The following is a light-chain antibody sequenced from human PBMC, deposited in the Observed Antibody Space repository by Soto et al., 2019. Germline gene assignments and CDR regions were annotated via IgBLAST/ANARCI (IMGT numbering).Light chain of an antibody. CDR3: QQSYSTLT. CDR1: QTISDY. Sequence: DIQMTQSPSSLSASVGERVTITCRTSQTISDYLNWYQHKPGKAPKLLISAASSLESGVPSRFSGSGSGTDFTLTISSLQPEDFATYYCQQSYSTLTFGPGTKVDI. CDR2: AAS. J-gene: IGKJ3*01. V-gene: IGKV1-39*01.